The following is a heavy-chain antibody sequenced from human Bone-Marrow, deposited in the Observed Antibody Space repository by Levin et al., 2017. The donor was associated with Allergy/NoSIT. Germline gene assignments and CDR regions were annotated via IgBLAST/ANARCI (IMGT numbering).Heavy chain of an antibody. CDR3: ASNPSYGDYDCLDN. CDR2: IYYSGTT. D-gene: IGHD4-17*01. J-gene: IGHJ4*02. Sequence: SETLSLTCTVSGGSISSGDYYWSWIRQPPGKGLEWIGHIYYSGTTYYNSSLKSRVTISVDTSKNQFSLKLSSVTAADTAVYYCASNPSYGDYDCLDNWGQGTLVTVSS. V-gene: IGHV4-30-4*01. CDR1: GGSISSGDYY.